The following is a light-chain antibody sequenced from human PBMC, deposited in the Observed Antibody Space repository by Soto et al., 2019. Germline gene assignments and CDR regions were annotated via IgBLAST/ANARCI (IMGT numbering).Light chain of an antibody. CDR1: QSVGTN. V-gene: IGKV3-15*01. J-gene: IGKJ1*01. CDR2: GVS. Sequence: ERVMTQSPVTLSVSPGESVTLSCRASQSVGTNLAWYQQKPGQAPSLLIYGVSTRVTGIPTRFSGSGSGRQFTLTISSLQSEDFAVYYCQQYNNWPQTFGQGTKVDIK. CDR3: QQYNNWPQT.